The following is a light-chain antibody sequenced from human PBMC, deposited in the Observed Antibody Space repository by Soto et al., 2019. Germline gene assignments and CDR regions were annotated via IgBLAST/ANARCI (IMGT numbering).Light chain of an antibody. J-gene: IGKJ4*01. CDR2: DAS. V-gene: IGKV3-11*01. CDR3: QQRSDWPST. CDR1: QSVSSY. Sequence: EIVLTQSPATLSLSPGERATLSCRASQSVSSYLAWYQQKPGQAPRLLIYDASNRATGIPARFSGSGSGTDFPLTISSLSPDYFAVYYCQQRSDWPSTFGGGTKVQIK.